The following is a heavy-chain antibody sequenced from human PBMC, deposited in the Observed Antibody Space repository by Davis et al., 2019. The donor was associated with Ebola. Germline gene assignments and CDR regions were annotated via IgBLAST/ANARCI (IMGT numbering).Heavy chain of an antibody. J-gene: IGHJ3*02. Sequence: GESLKISCETSGFIFRNYVMSWVRQAPGKGLEWVANIKQAGSEKYYVDSVKGRFTISRDNAKNSLYLQMNSLRAEDTAVYYCARDQYPSHVVVTAISPFDIWGQGTMVTVSS. D-gene: IGHD2-21*02. CDR2: IKQAGSEK. CDR1: GFIFRNYV. V-gene: IGHV3-7*01. CDR3: ARDQYPSHVVVTAISPFDI.